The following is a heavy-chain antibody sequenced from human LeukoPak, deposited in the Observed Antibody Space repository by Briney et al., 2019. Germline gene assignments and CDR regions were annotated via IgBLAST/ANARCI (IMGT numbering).Heavy chain of an antibody. J-gene: IGHJ1*01. CDR1: GFTVSSNY. CDR2: IYSGGST. Sequence: GGSLRLSCAASGFTVSSNYMSWVRQAPGKGLEWVSVIYSGGSTYYADSVKGRFTISRDNSKNTLYLQMNSLRAEDTAVYYCAKGLAAAAPGGYFQHWGQGTLVTVSS. V-gene: IGHV3-53*05. D-gene: IGHD6-13*01. CDR3: AKGLAAAAPGGYFQH.